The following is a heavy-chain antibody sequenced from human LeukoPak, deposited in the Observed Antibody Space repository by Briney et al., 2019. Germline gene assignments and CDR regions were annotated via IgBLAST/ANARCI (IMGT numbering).Heavy chain of an antibody. D-gene: IGHD4-11*01. J-gene: IGHJ5*02. Sequence: SETLSLTCTVSGGSLSSYYWSWLRPPPGKGLECIGYIYYSGSTNYNPSLKSRVTISVDTSMNQFSLKLSSVTAADTAVYYCARAQITTSGSNWLDPWAREPWSPSPQ. CDR3: ARAQITTSGSNWLDP. CDR1: GGSLSSYY. CDR2: IYYSGST. V-gene: IGHV4-59*01.